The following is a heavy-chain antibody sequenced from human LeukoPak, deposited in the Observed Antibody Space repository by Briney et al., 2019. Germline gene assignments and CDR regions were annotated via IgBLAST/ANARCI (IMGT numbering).Heavy chain of an antibody. CDR3: AGRGTMVRGVYDP. CDR2: IRYDGSNK. J-gene: IGHJ5*02. D-gene: IGHD3-10*01. CDR1: GFTFSSYG. Sequence: GGSLRLSCAASGFTFSSYGMHWVRQAPGKGLEWVAFIRYDGSNKYYADSVKGRFTISRDNSKNTLYLQMNSLRAEDTAVYYCAGRGTMVRGVYDPWGQGTLVTVSS. V-gene: IGHV3-30*02.